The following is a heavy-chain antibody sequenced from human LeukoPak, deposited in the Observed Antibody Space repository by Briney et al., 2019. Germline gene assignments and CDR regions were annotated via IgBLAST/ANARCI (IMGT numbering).Heavy chain of an antibody. D-gene: IGHD3-10*01. J-gene: IGHJ6*02. CDR1: GGSISSSSYY. CDR2: IYYSGGT. CDR3: ASYGSGSPYGMDV. Sequence: SETLSLTCTVSGGSISSSSYYWGWIRQPPGKGLEWIGSIYYSGGTYYNPSLKSRVTISVDTSKNQFSLKLSSVTAADTAVYYCASYGSGSPYGMDVWGQGTTVTVSS. V-gene: IGHV4-39*01.